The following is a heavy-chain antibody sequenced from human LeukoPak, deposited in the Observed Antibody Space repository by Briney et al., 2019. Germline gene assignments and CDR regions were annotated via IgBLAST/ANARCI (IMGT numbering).Heavy chain of an antibody. V-gene: IGHV3-33*01. D-gene: IGHD5-24*01. J-gene: IGHJ4*02. CDR3: ARNAYNYGGFDY. Sequence: GGSLRLSCSASGFTFRTYGMVWVRQAPGKGLEWVAVIWYDGSNENYADSVKGRFTISRDNSKSTLLLQMNSLRAEDTAVYYCARNAYNYGGFDYWGLGTLVTVSS. CDR1: GFTFRTYG. CDR2: IWYDGSNE.